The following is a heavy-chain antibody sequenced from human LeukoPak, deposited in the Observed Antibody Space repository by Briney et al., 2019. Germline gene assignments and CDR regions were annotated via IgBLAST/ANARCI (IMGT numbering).Heavy chain of an antibody. CDR1: GYTFTSYG. Sequence: ASVTVSCKASGYTFTSYGITWVRQAPGQGLEWMGWISAYNGDTNNAHKLQGRVTMTTDTSTSTAYMELRSLRSDDTAVYYCARKSQGRRSGWSREFDYWGQGTLVTASS. J-gene: IGHJ4*02. V-gene: IGHV1-18*01. CDR2: ISAYNGDT. CDR3: ARKSQGRRSGWSREFDY. D-gene: IGHD3-3*01.